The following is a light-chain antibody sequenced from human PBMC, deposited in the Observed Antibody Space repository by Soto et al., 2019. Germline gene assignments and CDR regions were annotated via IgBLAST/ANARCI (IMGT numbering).Light chain of an antibody. CDR2: KVS. CDR3: MQGTHWQIS. Sequence: DVVMTQSPLSLPVTLGQPASISCRSNQSLVHSDGIAYFSWFQQRPGRSPRRLIYKVSNRDSGVPATFSGSGSVDGFALKVSRVEAEDVGVYYCMQGTHWQISFGQGTRLEIK. J-gene: IGKJ5*01. CDR1: QSLVHSDGIAY. V-gene: IGKV2-30*02.